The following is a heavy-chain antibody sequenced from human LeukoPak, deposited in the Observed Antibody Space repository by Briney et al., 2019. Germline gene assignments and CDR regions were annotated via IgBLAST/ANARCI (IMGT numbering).Heavy chain of an antibody. V-gene: IGHV4-59*01. J-gene: IGHJ4*02. CDR1: GGSISDYY. D-gene: IGHD6-19*01. CDR3: AREATITVAGTRKFDY. CDR2: IYYSGST. Sequence: SETLSLTCTVSGGSISDYYWSWIRQPPGKGLEWIGYIYYSGSTNYNPSLKSRVTISLDMSKNQFSLKLSSVTAADTAVYFCAREATITVAGTRKFDYWGQRTLVTVSS.